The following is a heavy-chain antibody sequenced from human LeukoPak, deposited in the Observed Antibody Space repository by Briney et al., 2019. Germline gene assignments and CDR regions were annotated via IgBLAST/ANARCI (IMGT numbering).Heavy chain of an antibody. CDR2: ISWNSGSI. D-gene: IGHD4-23*01. V-gene: IGHV3-9*01. CDR3: ASGHDYVGKYGMDV. CDR1: GFTFDDYA. J-gene: IGHJ6*02. Sequence: GGSLRLSCAASGFTFDDYAMHWVRQAPGKGLEWVSGISWNSGSIGYADSVKGRFTISRDNAKNSLYLQMNSLRAEDTALYYCASGHDYVGKYGMDVWGQGTTVTVSS.